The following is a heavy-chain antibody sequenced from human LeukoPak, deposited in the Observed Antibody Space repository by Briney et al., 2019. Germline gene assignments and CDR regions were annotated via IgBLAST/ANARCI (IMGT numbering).Heavy chain of an antibody. CDR1: GYTFTSYG. CDR2: INPDSGGT. V-gene: IGHV1-2*02. J-gene: IGHJ3*02. Sequence: ASVKVSCKASGYTFTSYGISWVRQAPGQGLEWMGWINPDSGGTNYAQKFQGRVTMTRDTSISTAYMELSRLRSDDTAMYYCARDSGSYPGDDAFDIWGQGTMVTVSS. D-gene: IGHD1-26*01. CDR3: ARDSGSYPGDDAFDI.